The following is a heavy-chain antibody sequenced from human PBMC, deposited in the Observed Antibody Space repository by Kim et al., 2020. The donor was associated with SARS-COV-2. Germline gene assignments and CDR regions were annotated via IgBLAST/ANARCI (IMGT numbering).Heavy chain of an antibody. CDR2: INHSGST. D-gene: IGHD3-10*01. Sequence: SETLSLTCAVYGGSFSGYYWSWIRQPPGKGLEWIGEINHSGSTNYNPSLKSRVTISVDTSKNQFSLKLSSVTAADTAVYYCARGARLLWFRELSALPSYWGQGTLVTVSS. CDR3: ARGARLLWFRELSALPSY. V-gene: IGHV4-34*01. J-gene: IGHJ4*02. CDR1: GGSFSGYY.